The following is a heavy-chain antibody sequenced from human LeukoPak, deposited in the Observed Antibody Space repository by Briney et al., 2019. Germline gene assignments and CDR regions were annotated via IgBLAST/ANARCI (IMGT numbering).Heavy chain of an antibody. D-gene: IGHD3-10*01. CDR1: GGSSSGYY. V-gene: IGHV4-34*04. CDR3: ARGYGSGSYFVY. CDR2: INQSGST. J-gene: IGHJ4*02. Sequence: SETLSLTCAVYGGSSSGYYWSWIRQPPGKGLEWIGEINQSGSTNQNPSLKSRATISIDTSKNQFSLKLSSVTAADTAVYYCARGYGSGSYFVYWGQGTLVTVSS.